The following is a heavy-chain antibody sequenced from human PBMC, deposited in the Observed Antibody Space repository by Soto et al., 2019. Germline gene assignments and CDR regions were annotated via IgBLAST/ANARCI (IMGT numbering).Heavy chain of an antibody. V-gene: IGHV3-23*01. CDR1: GFTFRNFA. CDR3: AKVSSGPWAFFDS. Sequence: EEQLLESGGGLVQPGGSLRLSCTASGFTFRNFAMTWVRQAPGKGLEWVSTIIAGGGTTYYADSLKGRFTISRDNSKNTLYLQMNSLRVEDTAIFFCAKVSSGPWAFFDSWGQGTLVTVSS. J-gene: IGHJ4*02. D-gene: IGHD6-19*01. CDR2: IIAGGGTT.